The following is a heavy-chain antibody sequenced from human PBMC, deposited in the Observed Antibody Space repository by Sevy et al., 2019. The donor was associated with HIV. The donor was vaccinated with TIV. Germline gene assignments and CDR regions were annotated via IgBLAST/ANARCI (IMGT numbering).Heavy chain of an antibody. CDR3: TRQANDLRFLEWLPTSDAFDI. CDR2: ICPGDSDT. D-gene: IGHD3-3*01. V-gene: IGHV5-51*01. CDR1: GYSVTSYW. Sequence: GESLKISCKGSGYSVTSYWIGWVRQMPGQGLEWMGIICPGDSDTRYSPSFEGQVTISSDKSISTAYLQWSSMKASDTDMYYLTRQANDLRFLEWLPTSDAFDIWGQGTMVTVSS. J-gene: IGHJ3*02.